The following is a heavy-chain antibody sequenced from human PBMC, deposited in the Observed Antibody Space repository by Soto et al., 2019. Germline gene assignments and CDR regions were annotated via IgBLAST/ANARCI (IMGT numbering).Heavy chain of an antibody. V-gene: IGHV3-30-3*01. J-gene: IGHJ4*02. CDR1: GFTFSTFA. CDR3: ARDPAGGSGYYYLFDY. CDR2: ISYDGSNK. D-gene: IGHD3-22*01. Sequence: LRLSCAASGFTFSTFAMHWVRQAPGKGLDWVAVISYDGSNKYYADSVKGRFTISRDNSKNTLYLQMNSLRSEDTAVYYCARDPAGGSGYYYLFDYWGQGTLLTVSS.